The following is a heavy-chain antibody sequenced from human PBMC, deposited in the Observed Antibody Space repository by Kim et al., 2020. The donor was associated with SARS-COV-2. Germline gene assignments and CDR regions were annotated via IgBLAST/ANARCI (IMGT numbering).Heavy chain of an antibody. V-gene: IGHV3-23*03. CDR2: IYSGGSST. CDR3: AKDSHPAAAGYDAFDI. Sequence: GGSLRLSCAASGFTFSSYAMSWVRQAPGKGLEWVSVIYSGGSSTYYADSVKGRFTISRDNSKNTLYLQMNSLRAEDTAVYYCAKDSHPAAAGYDAFDIWGQGTMVTVSS. D-gene: IGHD6-13*01. J-gene: IGHJ3*02. CDR1: GFTFSSYA.